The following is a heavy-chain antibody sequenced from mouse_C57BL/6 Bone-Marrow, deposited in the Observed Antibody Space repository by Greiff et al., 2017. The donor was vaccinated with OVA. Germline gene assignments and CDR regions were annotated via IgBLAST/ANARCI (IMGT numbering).Heavy chain of an antibody. D-gene: IGHD1-1*01. Sequence: VKLMESGPGLVQPSQSLSITCTVSGFSLTSYGVHWVRQSPGKGLEWLGVIWRGGSTDYNAAFMSRLSITKDNSKSQVFFKMNSLQADDTAIYYCAKGDYGSSYSFAYWGQGTLVTVSA. CDR3: AKGDYGSSYSFAY. V-gene: IGHV2-5*01. CDR1: GFSLTSYG. CDR2: IWRGGST. J-gene: IGHJ3*01.